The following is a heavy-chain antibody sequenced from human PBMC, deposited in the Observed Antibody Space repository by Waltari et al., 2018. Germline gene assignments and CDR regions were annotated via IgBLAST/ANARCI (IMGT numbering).Heavy chain of an antibody. CDR1: GGSISSSSYY. J-gene: IGHJ5*02. CDR3: ARQCITMVRGEDWFDP. Sequence: QLQLQEPGPGLVKPSETLSLTCTVAGGSISSSSYYWGWIRQPPGKGLAWIGSIYYSGSTYYNPSLESRVTISVDTSKNQFSLKLSSVTSADTAVYYCARQCITMVRGEDWFDPWGQGTLVTVSS. V-gene: IGHV4-39*01. D-gene: IGHD3-10*01. CDR2: IYYSGST.